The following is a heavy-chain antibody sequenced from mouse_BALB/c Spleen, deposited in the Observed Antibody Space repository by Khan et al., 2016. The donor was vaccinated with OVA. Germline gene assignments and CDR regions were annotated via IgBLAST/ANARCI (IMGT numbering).Heavy chain of an antibody. D-gene: IGHD1-1*01. Sequence: EVQLQESGPGLVKPSQSLSLTCTVTGYSITSDYAWNWIRQFPGNKLEWMGFIRSSGNTNYNPSLKSRISITRDTTKNQFFLQLNCVTIEDTATYYCARVYGGDFDYWGQGTTLTVSS. CDR3: ARVYGGDFDY. CDR1: GYSITSDYA. CDR2: IRSSGNT. J-gene: IGHJ2*01. V-gene: IGHV3-2*02.